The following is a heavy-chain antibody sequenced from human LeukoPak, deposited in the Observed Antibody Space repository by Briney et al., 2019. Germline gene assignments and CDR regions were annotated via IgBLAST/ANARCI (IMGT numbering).Heavy chain of an antibody. V-gene: IGHV3-7*01. CDR2: IKQDESEK. D-gene: IGHD5-24*01. J-gene: IGHJ3*02. CDR3: AGGPSRDGYNDDAFDI. CDR1: GFTFSSYW. Sequence: GGSLGLSCAASGFTFSSYWMYWVRQAPGKGLEWVASIKQDESEKYYGDSVKGRFAVSRDNAKNSLFLQMNSLRAEDTAVYYCAGGPSRDGYNDDAFDIWGQGTMVTVSS.